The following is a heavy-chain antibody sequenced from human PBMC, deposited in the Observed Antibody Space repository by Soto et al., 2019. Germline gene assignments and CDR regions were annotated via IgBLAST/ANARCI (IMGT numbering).Heavy chain of an antibody. CDR2: ISGSGSSV. D-gene: IGHD3-10*01. CDR3: AKVRDSYLSASYFYYGLDV. CDR1: GFTFSHYV. Sequence: EVELLESGGGLVRPGGSLRLSCAASGFTFSHYVLSWVRQSPERGLEWVSSISGSGSSVYVADSVRGRFIMSRDLSTNTVSLQMNSLRAEDTAVYYCAKVRDSYLSASYFYYGLDVWGQGTTVTVSS. V-gene: IGHV3-23*01. J-gene: IGHJ6*02.